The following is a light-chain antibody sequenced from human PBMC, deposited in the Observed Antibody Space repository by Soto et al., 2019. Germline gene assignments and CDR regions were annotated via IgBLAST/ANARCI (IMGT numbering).Light chain of an antibody. Sequence: DIQMPQSPSTLSASVGDRVTITCRASQSISSWLAWYQQKPGKAPKLLIYDASSVESGVPSRFSGSGSGTEFTLPISSLQPDDFATYYCQQYNSYSVTFGGGTKVEIK. V-gene: IGKV1-5*01. CDR3: QQYNSYSVT. J-gene: IGKJ4*01. CDR2: DAS. CDR1: QSISSW.